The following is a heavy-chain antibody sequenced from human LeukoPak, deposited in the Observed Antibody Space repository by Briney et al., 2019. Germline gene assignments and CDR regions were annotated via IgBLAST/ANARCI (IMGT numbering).Heavy chain of an antibody. D-gene: IGHD3-22*01. CDR3: ARSGEDSSGYYGTIDY. Sequence: SETLSLTCTVSGGSISSYYWSWIRQPPGKGLEWIGYIYYSGSTYYNPSLKSRVTISVDTSKNQFSLKLGSVTAADTAVYYCARSGEDSSGYYGTIDYWGQGTLVTVSS. J-gene: IGHJ4*02. CDR2: IYYSGST. CDR1: GGSISSYY. V-gene: IGHV4-59*08.